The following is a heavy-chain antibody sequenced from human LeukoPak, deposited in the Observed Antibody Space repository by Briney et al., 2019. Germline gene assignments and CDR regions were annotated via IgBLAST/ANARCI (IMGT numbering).Heavy chain of an antibody. Sequence: ASVKVSCKASGYTFTSYYMHWVRQAPGQGLEWMGRINPNSGGTNYAQKFQGRVTMTRDTSISTAYMELSRLRSDDTAVYYCARDCGYSYGHYYFDYWGQGTLVTVSS. CDR3: ARDCGYSYGHYYFDY. CDR1: GYTFTSYY. D-gene: IGHD5-18*01. J-gene: IGHJ4*02. CDR2: INPNSGGT. V-gene: IGHV1-2*06.